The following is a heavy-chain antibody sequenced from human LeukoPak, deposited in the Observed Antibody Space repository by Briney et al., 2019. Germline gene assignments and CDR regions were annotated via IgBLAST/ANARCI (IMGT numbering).Heavy chain of an antibody. CDR2: IYNSGST. CDR3: ARVEGSYDYYYMDV. CDR1: GGSISSYY. Sequence: PSETLSLTCTASGGSISSYYWSWIRQPPGKGLEWIGRIYNSGSTNYNPSLKTRVTMSVDTSKNQFSLKLISVTGADTAVYYCARVEGSYDYYYMDVWGKGTTVTVSS. V-gene: IGHV4-4*07. J-gene: IGHJ6*03. D-gene: IGHD2-15*01.